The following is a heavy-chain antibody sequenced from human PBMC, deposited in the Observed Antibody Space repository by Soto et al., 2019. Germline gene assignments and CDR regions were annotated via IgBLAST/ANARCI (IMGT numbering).Heavy chain of an antibody. J-gene: IGHJ6*02. CDR2: FDPEDGET. CDR1: GYTLTELS. D-gene: IGHD6-19*01. CDR3: ATGLGAVAGLDSYYSCMDV. V-gene: IGHV1-24*01. Sequence: ASVKVSCKVSGYTLTELSMHWVRQAPGKGLEWMGGFDPEDGETIYAQKFQGRVTMTEDTSTDTAYMELSSLRSEDTAVYYCATGLGAVAGLDSYYSCMDVWGQGTTVTVS.